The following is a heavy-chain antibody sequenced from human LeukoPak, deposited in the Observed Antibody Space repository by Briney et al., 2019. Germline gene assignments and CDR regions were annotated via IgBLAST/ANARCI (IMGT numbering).Heavy chain of an antibody. V-gene: IGHV4-31*03. CDR1: GASISSGAYY. CDR3: ARGATSLSYFDS. D-gene: IGHD4-11*01. Sequence: NPSQTLSLTCTVSGASISSGAYYWSWIRQHPGKGLEWIGYIYSSGTTYYNPSLKSRVTISLDTSENQFSLKLSSVTAADTAVYYCARGATSLSYFDSRGQGTLVTVSS. J-gene: IGHJ4*02. CDR2: IYSSGTT.